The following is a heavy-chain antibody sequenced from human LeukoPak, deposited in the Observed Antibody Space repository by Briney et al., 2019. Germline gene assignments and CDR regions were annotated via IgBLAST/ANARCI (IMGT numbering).Heavy chain of an antibody. CDR3: ARDRPNYYGANGHYYRRDGDC. CDR1: GFTFSIYA. V-gene: IGHV3-23*01. D-gene: IGHD3-22*01. CDR2: ITSSGETT. Sequence: GGSLRLSCAASGFTFSIYAMSWVRQAPGKGLEWVSSITSSGETTYYAGSVKGQFTISRDNSKNTVYLQMNSLRAEDTAVYYCARDRPNYYGANGHYYRRDGDCWGQGTLVTVSS. J-gene: IGHJ4*02.